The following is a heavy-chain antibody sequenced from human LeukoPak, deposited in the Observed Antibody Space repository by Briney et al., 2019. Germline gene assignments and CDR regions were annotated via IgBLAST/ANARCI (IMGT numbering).Heavy chain of an antibody. J-gene: IGHJ5*02. V-gene: IGHV1-46*01. D-gene: IGHD6-6*01. CDR2: INPSGGST. CDR3: ARGASNIAGRYKWFDP. CDR1: GYTFTSYY. Sequence: ASVKVSCKASGYTFTSYYMHWVRQAPGQGLEWMGIINPSGGSTSYAQKFQGRVTMTRDTSTSTVYMELSSLRSEDTAVYYCARGASNIAGRYKWFDPWGQGTLVTVSS.